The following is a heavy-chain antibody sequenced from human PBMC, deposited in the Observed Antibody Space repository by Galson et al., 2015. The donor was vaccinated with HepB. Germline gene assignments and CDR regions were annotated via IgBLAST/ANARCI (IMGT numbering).Heavy chain of an antibody. Sequence: LRLSCAGSGFTFSSYSMNWVRQAPGEGLEWISYISGSGSSSSIAYADSVKGRFTISRDNAKNSLYLQMNSLRDEDTAVYYCARDVGSAHYGMDVWGLGTTVTVSS. CDR1: GFTFSSYS. V-gene: IGHV3-48*02. CDR2: ISGSGSSSSI. J-gene: IGHJ6*02. CDR3: ARDVGSAHYGMDV. D-gene: IGHD1-26*01.